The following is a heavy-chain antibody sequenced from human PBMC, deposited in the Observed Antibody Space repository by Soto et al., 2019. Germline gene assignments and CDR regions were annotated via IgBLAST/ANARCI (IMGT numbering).Heavy chain of an antibody. CDR1: GGSISSYF. Sequence: TSETLSLTCTVSGGSISSYFWSWIRQPPGKGLEWIGYIYYSGSTNYNPSLKSRVTISVDTSKNQFSLKLSSVTAADTAVYYCARGGYGFPFDYWRQGTLVTVSS. V-gene: IGHV4-59*12. D-gene: IGHD5-18*01. CDR2: IYYSGST. CDR3: ARGGYGFPFDY. J-gene: IGHJ4*02.